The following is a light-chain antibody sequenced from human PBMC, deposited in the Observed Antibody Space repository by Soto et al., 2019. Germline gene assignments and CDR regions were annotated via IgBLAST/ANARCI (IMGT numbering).Light chain of an antibody. CDR1: SGHSSYA. CDR2: LNSDGSH. V-gene: IGLV4-69*01. Sequence: QSVLTQSPSASASLGASVKLTCTLSSGHSSYAIAWHQQQPEKGPRYLMKLNSDGSHSKGDGIPDRFSGSSSGAERYLTISSLXSEDEADYYCQTWGTGIHYVFGTGTKLTVL. J-gene: IGLJ1*01. CDR3: QTWGTGIHYV.